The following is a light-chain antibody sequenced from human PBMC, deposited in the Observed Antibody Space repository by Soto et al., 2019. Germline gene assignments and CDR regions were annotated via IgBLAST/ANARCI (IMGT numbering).Light chain of an antibody. CDR2: AAS. CDR3: QQLNSYPWT. CDR1: QGISSY. J-gene: IGKJ1*01. Sequence: DSQLTQSPSFLSASVGDRVTITCRAIQGISSYLAWYQQKPGKAPKLLIYAASTLQSGVPSRFSGSGSRTEFTLTISSLQPEDFATYYCQQLNSYPWTFGQGTKVEIK. V-gene: IGKV1-9*01.